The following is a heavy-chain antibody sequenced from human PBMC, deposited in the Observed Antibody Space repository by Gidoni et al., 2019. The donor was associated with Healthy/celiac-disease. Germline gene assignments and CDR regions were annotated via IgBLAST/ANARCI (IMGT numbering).Heavy chain of an antibody. Sequence: QVQLQESGPGLVKPSETLSLTCTVSGGSISSYSWSWIRQPPGKGLEWIGYIYYRGGTNYNPSLKSRVTISVDTSKNQFSLKLSSVTAADTAVYYCARLGSGQDIVVVPAAMRSGWFDPWGQGTLVTVSS. CDR1: GGSISSYS. CDR3: ARLGSGQDIVVVPAAMRSGWFDP. D-gene: IGHD2-2*01. V-gene: IGHV4-59*08. J-gene: IGHJ5*02. CDR2: IYYRGGT.